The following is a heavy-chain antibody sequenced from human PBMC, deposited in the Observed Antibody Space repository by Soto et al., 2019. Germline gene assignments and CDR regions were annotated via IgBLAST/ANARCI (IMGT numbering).Heavy chain of an antibody. CDR1: GGSISNGDYY. D-gene: IGHD3-10*01. CDR3: ARVGYRSGSNFSGVDV. Sequence: PSETLSLTCTVSGGSISNGDYYWSWIRQPPGKGLEWIGYIYYSGSTYYNPSLKSRVTISEDTSKNQFSLKLSSLTAADTAVYYCARVGYRSGSNFSGVDVWGQGSTVTVSS. CDR2: IYYSGST. J-gene: IGHJ6*02. V-gene: IGHV4-30-4*01.